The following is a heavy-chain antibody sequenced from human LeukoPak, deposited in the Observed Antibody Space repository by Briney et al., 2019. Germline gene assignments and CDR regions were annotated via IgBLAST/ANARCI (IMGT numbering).Heavy chain of an antibody. Sequence: GGSLRLSCAASGFTVSSNYMSWVRQAPGKGLEWVSVIYSGGSTYYADSVKGRFTISRDNSKNTLYLQMNSLRAEDTAVNYCARAPVDSGSYRSFDYWGQGTLVTVSS. CDR3: ARAPVDSGSYRSFDY. CDR2: IYSGGST. V-gene: IGHV3-66*01. D-gene: IGHD1-26*01. J-gene: IGHJ4*02. CDR1: GFTVSSNY.